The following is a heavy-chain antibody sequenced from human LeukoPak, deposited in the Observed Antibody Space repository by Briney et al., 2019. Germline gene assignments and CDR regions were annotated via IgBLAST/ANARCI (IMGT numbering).Heavy chain of an antibody. CDR1: GFTFSDYY. V-gene: IGHV3-11*04. CDR2: ISSSGSML. D-gene: IGHD6-13*01. J-gene: IGHJ4*02. CDR3: TRRPYSSSWYYFDY. Sequence: GGSLRLSCAVSGFTFSDYYMSWVRQAPGKGLEWVSYISSSGSMLHYADSVEGRFTISRDNAKNSLYLQMSSLRVEDTAVYYCTRRPYSSSWYYFDYWGQGTLVTVSS.